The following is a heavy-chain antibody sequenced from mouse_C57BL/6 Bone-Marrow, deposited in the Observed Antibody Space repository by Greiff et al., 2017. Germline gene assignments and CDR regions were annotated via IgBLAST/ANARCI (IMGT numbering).Heavy chain of an antibody. CDR2: IWRGGST. V-gene: IGHV2-5*01. J-gene: IGHJ4*01. D-gene: IGHD2-3*01. CDR3: AIYDGYSYAMDY. Sequence: VQGVESGPGLVQPSQSLSITCTVSGFSLTSYGVHWVRQSPGKGLEWLGVIWRGGSTDYNAAFMSRLSITNDNSKSQVVVKMNSLQADDTAIYYCAIYDGYSYAMDYWGQGTSVTVSS. CDR1: GFSLTSYG.